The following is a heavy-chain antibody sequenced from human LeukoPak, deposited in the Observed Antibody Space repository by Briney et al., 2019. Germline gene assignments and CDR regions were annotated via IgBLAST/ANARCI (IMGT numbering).Heavy chain of an antibody. J-gene: IGHJ4*02. CDR3: AKLLSNSGRFLY. Sequence: GGSLGLSCAASGFIFSSYGMHWVRQAPGKGLEWVAFIRNDGSNKYYADSVKGRFTISRDNSKNTLYLQMNSLRAEDTAVYYCAKLLSNSGRFLYWGQGTLVTVSS. CDR2: IRNDGSNK. V-gene: IGHV3-30*02. CDR1: GFIFSSYG. D-gene: IGHD4-23*01.